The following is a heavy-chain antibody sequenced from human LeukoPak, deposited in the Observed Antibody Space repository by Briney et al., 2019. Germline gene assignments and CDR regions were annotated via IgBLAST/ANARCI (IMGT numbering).Heavy chain of an antibody. J-gene: IGHJ4*02. V-gene: IGHV1-2*02. D-gene: IGHD3-22*01. CDR1: GYTFTGYY. CDR3: ARASAYYDSSGYYQRGDY. CDR2: INPNSGGT. Sequence: GASVKVSCKASGYTFTGYYMHWVRQAPGQGLEWMGWINPNSGGTNYAQKFQGRVTMTRDTSISTAYMELSRLRSDDTAVYYCARASAYYDSSGYYQRGDYWGQGTLVTVSS.